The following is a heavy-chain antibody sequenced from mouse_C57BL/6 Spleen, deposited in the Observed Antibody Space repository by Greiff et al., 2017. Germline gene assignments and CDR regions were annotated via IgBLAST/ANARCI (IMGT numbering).Heavy chain of an antibody. J-gene: IGHJ2*01. CDR1: GYTFTSYW. Sequence: QVQLQQSGAELVMPGASVKLSCKASGYTFTSYWMHWVKQRPGQGLEWIGEIDPSDSYTNYNQKFKGKSTLTVDKSSSTAYMQLSSLTSEDYAVYYCARQASSGYPYYFDYWGQGTTLTVSS. V-gene: IGHV1-69*01. CDR2: IDPSDSYT. D-gene: IGHD3-2*02. CDR3: ARQASSGYPYYFDY.